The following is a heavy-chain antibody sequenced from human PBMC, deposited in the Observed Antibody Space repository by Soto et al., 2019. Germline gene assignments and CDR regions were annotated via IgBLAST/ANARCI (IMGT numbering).Heavy chain of an antibody. Sequence: QVTLKESGPVLVKPTETLTLTCTVSGFSLSNARMGVSWIRQPPGKALEWLAHIFSNDEKSYSTSLKSRLTSSKXISQSXXVLTMTNMDPVDTATYYCARVYYYDSSGYYQGIDYWGQGTLVTVSS. CDR2: IFSNDEK. D-gene: IGHD3-22*01. CDR3: ARVYYYDSSGYYQGIDY. J-gene: IGHJ4*02. V-gene: IGHV2-26*01. CDR1: GFSLSNARMG.